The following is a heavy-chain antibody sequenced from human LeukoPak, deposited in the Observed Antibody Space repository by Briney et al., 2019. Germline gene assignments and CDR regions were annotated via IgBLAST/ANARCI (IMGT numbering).Heavy chain of an antibody. CDR3: ARVKDTAMATPFDP. Sequence: KSSETLSPTCTVSGGSISSSSYYWGWIRQPPGKGLEWIGSIYYSGSTYYNPSLKSRVTISVDTSKNQFSLKLSSVTAADTAVYYCARVKDTAMATPFDPWGQGTLVTASS. CDR1: GGSISSSSYY. CDR2: IYYSGST. D-gene: IGHD5-18*01. V-gene: IGHV4-39*07. J-gene: IGHJ5*02.